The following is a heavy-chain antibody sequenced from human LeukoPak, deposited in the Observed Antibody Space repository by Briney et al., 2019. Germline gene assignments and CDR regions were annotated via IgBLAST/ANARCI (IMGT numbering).Heavy chain of an antibody. CDR2: IKHDGSEK. D-gene: IGHD2-15*01. J-gene: IGHJ4*02. Sequence: GGSLRLSCAASGFIFTGYFMSWVRQAPGKGLEWVASIKHDGSEKYYVDSVRGRFTISRDNTKNLLYLQMSSLRVEDTAVYYCAKDSGGTAVDLDYWGQGTLVTVSS. CDR3: AKDSGGTAVDLDY. CDR1: GFIFTGYF. V-gene: IGHV3-7*03.